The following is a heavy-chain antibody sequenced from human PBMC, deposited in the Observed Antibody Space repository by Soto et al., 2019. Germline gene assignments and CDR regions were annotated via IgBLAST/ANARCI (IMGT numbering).Heavy chain of an antibody. CDR2: IYHSGST. CDR3: ARRDWSGSTSHFYFDY. D-gene: IGHD3-9*01. V-gene: IGHV4-4*02. J-gene: IGHJ4*02. CDR1: GGSIISSNC. Sequence: PSETLSLTCAVSGGSIISSNCLKLFRQPAGKGLEWIGEIYHSGSTYYKPSLKSRVAMSVDTSKNQFSLKLTSATAADTAVYYCARRDWSGSTSHFYFDYWGQGVLVTVSS.